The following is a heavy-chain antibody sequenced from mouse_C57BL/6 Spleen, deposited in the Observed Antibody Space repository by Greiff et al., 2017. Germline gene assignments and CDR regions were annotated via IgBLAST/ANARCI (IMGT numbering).Heavy chain of an antibody. CDR1: GYTFTSYW. Sequence: QVQLQQPGAELVKPGASVKLSCKASGYTFTSYWMHWVKQRPGRGLESIGRIDPNSGGTKYNEKFKSKATLTVDKPSSTAYMQLSSLTSEDSAVYYCARSYYDYDEDYWGQGTTLTVSS. CDR3: ARSYYDYDEDY. V-gene: IGHV1-72*01. CDR2: IDPNSGGT. J-gene: IGHJ2*01. D-gene: IGHD2-4*01.